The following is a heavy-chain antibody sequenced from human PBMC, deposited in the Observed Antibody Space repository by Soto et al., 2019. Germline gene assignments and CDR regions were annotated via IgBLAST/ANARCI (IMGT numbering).Heavy chain of an antibody. CDR2: INPNSGMT. V-gene: IGHV1-2*02. CDR1: GYTFTTYY. D-gene: IGHD4-17*01. CDR3: ARPEMPTLPNFAY. Sequence: ASVKVSCKASGYTFTTYYLHWVRQAPEQDLEWMGWINPNSGMTNSAQKFQGRVTMTRDTSITTAYMELSRLNSDDTAVYYCARPEMPTLPNFAYWGQGTQVTLSP. J-gene: IGHJ4*02.